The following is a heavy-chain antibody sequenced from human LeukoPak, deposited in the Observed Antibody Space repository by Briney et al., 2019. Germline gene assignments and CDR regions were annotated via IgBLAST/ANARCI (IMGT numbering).Heavy chain of an antibody. J-gene: IGHJ4*02. CDR1: GYRFSSYW. V-gene: IGHV5-51*01. CDR2: IYPGDSDT. CDR3: ARHGKAYYDILTGPADY. D-gene: IGHD3-9*01. Sequence: GESLKISCKGSGYRFSSYWIGWVRQMPGKGLEWMGIIYPGDSDTRYSPSFQGQVTISADKSISTAYLQWSSLKASDTAMYYCARHGKAYYDILTGPADYWGQGTLVTVSS.